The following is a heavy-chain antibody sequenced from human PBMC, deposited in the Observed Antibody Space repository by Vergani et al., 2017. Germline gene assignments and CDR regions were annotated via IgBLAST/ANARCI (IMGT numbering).Heavy chain of an antibody. CDR2: IYYSGST. D-gene: IGHD6-13*01. Sequence: VQLLESGGGLVQPGGSLRLSCAASGFTFSSYGMHWVRQAPGKGLEWIGSIYYSGSTYYNPSLKSRVTISVDTSKNQFSLKLSSVTAADTAAYYCARDTSEQQLGVDYWGQGTLVTVSS. CDR3: ARDTSEQQLGVDY. V-gene: IGHV4-39*07. J-gene: IGHJ4*02. CDR1: GFTFSSYG.